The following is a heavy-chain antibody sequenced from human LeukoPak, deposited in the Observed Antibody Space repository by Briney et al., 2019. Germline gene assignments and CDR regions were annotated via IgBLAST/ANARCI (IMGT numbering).Heavy chain of an antibody. J-gene: IGHJ6*03. CDR1: GFTFSSYS. Sequence: GGSLRLSCAASGFTFSSYSLNWVRQAPGKGLEWVANIKQDGSEKYYVDSVKGRFTISRDNAKNSLYLQMNSLRAEDTAVYYCARDPSGWYVYYYYYYYMDVWGKGTTVTVSS. V-gene: IGHV3-7*01. CDR3: ARDPSGWYVYYYYYYYMDV. D-gene: IGHD6-19*01. CDR2: IKQDGSEK.